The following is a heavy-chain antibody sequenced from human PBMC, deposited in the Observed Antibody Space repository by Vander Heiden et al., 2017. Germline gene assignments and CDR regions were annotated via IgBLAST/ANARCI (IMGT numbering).Heavy chain of an antibody. Sequence: QVQLVESGGGVVQPGRSLRLSCAASGFTFSSYGLHWVRQAPGKGLEWVAVISYDGSNKYYADSVKGRVTISRDNSKNTLYLQMNSLRAEDTAVYYCAKEFHNRSTMTHPDFDYWGHGTMVTVYS. CDR3: AKEFHNRSTMTHPDFDY. CDR2: ISYDGSNK. CDR1: GFTFSSYG. J-gene: IGHJ4*01. D-gene: IGHD3-22*01. V-gene: IGHV3-30*18.